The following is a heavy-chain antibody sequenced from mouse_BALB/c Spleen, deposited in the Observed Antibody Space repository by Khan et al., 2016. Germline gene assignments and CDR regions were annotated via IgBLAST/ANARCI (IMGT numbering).Heavy chain of an antibody. D-gene: IGHD2-1*01. CDR3: ARDGNYWFAY. Sequence: EVQLVESGPGLVKPSQSLSLTCSVTGYSITSGYYWNWIRQFPGNKLEWMGYISYDGSNNYNPSLKNRISITRDTSKNQFFLKLNSVTTEDTATXYCARDGNYWFAYWGQGTLVTVSA. J-gene: IGHJ3*01. CDR2: ISYDGSN. V-gene: IGHV3-6*02. CDR1: GYSITSGYY.